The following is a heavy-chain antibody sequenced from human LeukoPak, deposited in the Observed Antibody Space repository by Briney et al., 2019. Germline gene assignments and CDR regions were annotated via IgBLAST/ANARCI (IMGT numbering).Heavy chain of an antibody. D-gene: IGHD3-16*02. CDR3: VREAFWGSYRSFDY. CDR2: MNPNSGNT. J-gene: IGHJ4*02. CDR1: GYTFTSYD. V-gene: IGHV1-8*02. Sequence: VASVKVSCKASGYTFTSYDINWVRQATGQGLEWMGWMNPNSGNTGYAQKLQGRVTMTTDTSTSTAYMELRSLRSDDTAVYYCVREAFWGSYRSFDYWGQGTLVTVSS.